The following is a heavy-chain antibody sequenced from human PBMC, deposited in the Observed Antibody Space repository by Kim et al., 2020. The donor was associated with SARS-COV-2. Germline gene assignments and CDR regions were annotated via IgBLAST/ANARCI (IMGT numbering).Heavy chain of an antibody. Sequence: GGSLRLSCEVSGFNFNSYSMNWVRQAPGKGLEWVSYISGSSTTMYYADSVRGRFTISRDNAKNSLFLQMNSLRDEDTAVYYCARCPLSMTMVRGMITTTLFYYEDMDAWGQGTTVTVSS. CDR3: ARCPLSMTMVRGMITTTLFYYEDMDA. D-gene: IGHD3-10*01. V-gene: IGHV3-48*02. J-gene: IGHJ6*02. CDR1: GFNFNSYS. CDR2: ISGSSTTM.